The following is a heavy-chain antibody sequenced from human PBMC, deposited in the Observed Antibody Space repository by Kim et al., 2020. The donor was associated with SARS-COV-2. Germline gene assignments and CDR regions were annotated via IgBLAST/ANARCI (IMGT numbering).Heavy chain of an antibody. CDR1: GFTFSSYA. CDR3: ARDKMVRGAYRAYYYYG. Sequence: GGSLRLSCAASGFTFSSYAMHWVRQAPGKGLEWVAVISYDGSNKYYADSVKGRFTISRDNSKNTRYLQMNSLRAEDTAVYYCARDKMVRGAYRAYYYYG. CDR2: ISYDGSNK. J-gene: IGHJ6*01. V-gene: IGHV3-30*04. D-gene: IGHD3-10*01.